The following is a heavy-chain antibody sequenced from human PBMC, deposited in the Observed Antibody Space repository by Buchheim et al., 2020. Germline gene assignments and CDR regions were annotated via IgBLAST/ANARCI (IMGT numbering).Heavy chain of an antibody. V-gene: IGHV4-34*01. D-gene: IGHD3-10*01. CDR3: ASSKVRGHYYSYYGMDV. J-gene: IGHJ6*02. CDR1: DGSFSGYY. Sequence: QVQLQQWGAGLLKPSETLSLTCGVNDGSFSGYYWSWIRQPPGKGLEWIGEINHSGRTNYNPSLKSRVTISVDTSKNQVSLKLSSVSAADTAVYYCASSKVRGHYYSYYGMDVWGQGTT. CDR2: INHSGRT.